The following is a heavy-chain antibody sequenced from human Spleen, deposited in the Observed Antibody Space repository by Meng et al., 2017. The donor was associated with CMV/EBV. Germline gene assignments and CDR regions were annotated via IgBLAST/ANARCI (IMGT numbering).Heavy chain of an antibody. CDR3: ARDHYFDFWNGYSYYYYYGMDV. CDR1: GYTFTSYG. CDR2: ISVYNGNT. D-gene: IGHD3-3*01. J-gene: IGHJ6*02. Sequence: ASVKVSCKASGYTFTSYGISWVRQAPGQGLEWMGWISVYNGNTNFAQKVQGRVTVTSDTSTSTVYMELSSLRSEDTAVYYCARDHYFDFWNGYSYYYYYGMDVWGQGTTVTVSS. V-gene: IGHV1-18*01.